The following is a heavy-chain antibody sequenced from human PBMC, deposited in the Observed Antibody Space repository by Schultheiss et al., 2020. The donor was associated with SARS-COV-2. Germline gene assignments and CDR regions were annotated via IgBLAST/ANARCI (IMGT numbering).Heavy chain of an antibody. Sequence: SETLSLTCTVSGGSISSGVYYWSWIRQPPGKGLEWIGYIYYSGSTYYNPSLNSRATISVDTSKKQFSLKLSSVTAADTAVYYCARGYQLLFSGYWFDPWGQGTLVTVSS. V-gene: IGHV4-30-4*01. D-gene: IGHD2-2*01. CDR1: GGSISSGVYY. CDR3: ARGYQLLFSGYWFDP. CDR2: IYYSGST. J-gene: IGHJ5*02.